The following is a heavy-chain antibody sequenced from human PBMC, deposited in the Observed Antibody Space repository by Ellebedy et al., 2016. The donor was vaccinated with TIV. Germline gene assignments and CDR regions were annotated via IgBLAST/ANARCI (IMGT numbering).Heavy chain of an antibody. J-gene: IGHJ3*02. CDR3: AKDYGATDAFDI. CDR2: IYPGDSDT. D-gene: IGHD4-17*01. V-gene: IGHV5-51*01. CDR1: GYSFTSYW. Sequence: PGGSLRLSCTGSGYSFTSYWIGWVRQMPGKGLEWMGIIYPGDSDTRYSPSFQGQVTISADKSISTAYLQWSSLKASDTAMYYCAKDYGATDAFDIWGQGTMVTVSS.